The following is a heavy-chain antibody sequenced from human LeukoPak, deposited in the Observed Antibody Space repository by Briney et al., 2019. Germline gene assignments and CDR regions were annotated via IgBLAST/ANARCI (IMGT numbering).Heavy chain of an antibody. V-gene: IGHV1-18*01. Sequence: GASVKVSCKASGYTFTSYGISWVRQAPGQGLEWMGWISAYNGNTNYAQKLQGRVTMTTDTSTTTAYMELRNLRSDDTAVYYCASLYGSGSPFDYWGQGTLVTVSS. J-gene: IGHJ4*02. CDR1: GYTFTSYG. D-gene: IGHD3-10*01. CDR2: ISAYNGNT. CDR3: ASLYGSGSPFDY.